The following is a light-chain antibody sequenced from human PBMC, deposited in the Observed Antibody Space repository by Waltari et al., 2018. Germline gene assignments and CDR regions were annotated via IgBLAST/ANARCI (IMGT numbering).Light chain of an antibody. CDR3: QQYNNWPSWT. CDR1: QSVSSN. Sequence: EIVMTQSPATLSVSPGERATLPCRASQSVSSNLAWYQQKPGQAPRLLIYGASTRATGIPARVSGSGSGTEFTLTISSLQSEDFAVYYCQQYNNWPSWTFGQGTKVEIK. J-gene: IGKJ1*01. V-gene: IGKV3-15*01. CDR2: GAS.